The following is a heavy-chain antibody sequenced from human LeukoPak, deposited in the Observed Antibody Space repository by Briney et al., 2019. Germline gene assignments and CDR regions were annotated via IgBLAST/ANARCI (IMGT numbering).Heavy chain of an antibody. V-gene: IGHV4-38-2*01. CDR3: ARRKGPIFPFDY. CDR1: GYSISSGYY. Sequence: SETLSLTCAVSGYSISSGYYWGWIRQPPGKGVEGIGSIYHSGSTYYNPSLKSRVTISVDTSKNQFSLKLSSVTAADTAVYYCARRKGPIFPFDYWGQGTLVTVSS. D-gene: IGHD1-14*01. CDR2: IYHSGST. J-gene: IGHJ4*02.